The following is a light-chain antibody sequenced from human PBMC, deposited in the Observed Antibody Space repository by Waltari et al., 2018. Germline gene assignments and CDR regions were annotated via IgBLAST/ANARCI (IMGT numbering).Light chain of an antibody. V-gene: IGKV3-15*01. CDR3: QQYNNRPYT. J-gene: IGKJ2*01. CDR2: GTS. CDR1: RSFSSH. Sequence: EIVMTQSPATLSVSPGERVTLSCRASRSFSSHLAWYQQKPGQAPRPLISGTSTRATGIPARFSGSGSGTEFTLTISSLQSEDFAVYYCQQYNNRPYTFGQGTKLEI.